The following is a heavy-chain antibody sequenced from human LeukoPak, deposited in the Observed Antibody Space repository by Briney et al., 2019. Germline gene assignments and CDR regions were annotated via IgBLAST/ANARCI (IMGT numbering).Heavy chain of an antibody. D-gene: IGHD3-22*01. CDR1: GGSFSGYY. Sequence: PSETLSLTCAVYGGSFSGYYWSWIRQPPGKGLEWIGEINHSGSTNYNPSLKSRVTISVDTSKNQFSLKLSSVTAADTAVYYCARVPAPNYYDSSRRWFDPWGQGTLVTVSS. J-gene: IGHJ5*02. CDR2: INHSGST. V-gene: IGHV4-34*01. CDR3: ARVPAPNYYDSSRRWFDP.